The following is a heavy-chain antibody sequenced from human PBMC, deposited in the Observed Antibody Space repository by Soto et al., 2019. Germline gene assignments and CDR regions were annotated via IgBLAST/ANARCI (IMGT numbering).Heavy chain of an antibody. CDR1: RVSVWISV. V-gene: IGHV3-23*01. CDR2: ISGAGVAT. D-gene: IGHD2-15*01. Sequence: LASASCRVSVWISVIGGLRQDKGKGLEWVSSISGAGVATFYADSVKGRFSISRDNSKNTLYLQMNGLRAEDTATYYCAKGGCSAINCRWFDPWGQGTLVTVSS. J-gene: IGHJ5*02. CDR3: AKGGCSAINCRWFDP.